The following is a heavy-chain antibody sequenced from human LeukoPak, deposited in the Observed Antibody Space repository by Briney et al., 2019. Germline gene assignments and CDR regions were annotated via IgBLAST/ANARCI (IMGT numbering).Heavy chain of an antibody. CDR2: IYYSGST. D-gene: IGHD3-10*01. CDR3: ARHRPELTLAKIWNMVRGVIGYFDY. Sequence: PSETLSLTCTVSGGSISSSTYYWGWIRQPPGKGLEWIGSIYYSGSTYYNPSLKSRFTISVDTSKNQFSLKLSSVTAADTAVYYCARHRPELTLAKIWNMVRGVIGYFDYWGQGTLVTVSS. J-gene: IGHJ4*02. CDR1: GGSISSSTYY. V-gene: IGHV4-39*01.